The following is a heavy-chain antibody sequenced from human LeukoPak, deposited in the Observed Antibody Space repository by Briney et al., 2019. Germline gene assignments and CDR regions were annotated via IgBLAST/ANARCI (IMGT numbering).Heavy chain of an antibody. CDR3: ARPQWLVPHGRGAFDY. J-gene: IGHJ4*02. CDR1: GYSISSGYY. D-gene: IGHD6-19*01. CDR2: IYHSGST. Sequence: SETLSLTCAVSGYSISSGYYWGWIRQPPGKGLEWIGSIYHSGSTYYNPSLKSRVTISVDTSKNQFSLKPSSVTAADTAVYYCARPQWLVPHGRGAFDYWGQGTLVTVSS. V-gene: IGHV4-38-2*01.